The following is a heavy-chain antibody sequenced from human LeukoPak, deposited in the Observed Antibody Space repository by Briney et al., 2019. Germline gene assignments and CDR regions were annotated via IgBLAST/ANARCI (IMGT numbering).Heavy chain of an antibody. CDR3: SRGIAIMPAGVNGY. CDR2: MSSDGSTT. D-gene: IGHD2-2*01. V-gene: IGHV3-74*01. Sequence: GGSLRLSCAASGFTFSSYWMHWVRQAPGKGLVWVSHMSSDGSTTSYADSVKGRFTISRDNAKNTLYLQMNSLRAEDTAVYYWSRGIAIMPAGVNGYWGQGTLVTVSS. J-gene: IGHJ4*02. CDR1: GFTFSSYW.